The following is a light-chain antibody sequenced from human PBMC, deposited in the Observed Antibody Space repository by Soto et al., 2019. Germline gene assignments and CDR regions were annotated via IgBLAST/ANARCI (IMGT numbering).Light chain of an antibody. CDR2: GAS. CDR1: QSISSY. Sequence: DIKMTQSPSSLSASVGGRVTITCRASQSISSYLNWYQQKPGKAPKIMIYGASSLQSGVPSRFSGSGSGTDFTLTISSLQPEDFATYYCQQGYSTPQTFGQGTKVDIK. CDR3: QQGYSTPQT. J-gene: IGKJ1*01. V-gene: IGKV1-39*01.